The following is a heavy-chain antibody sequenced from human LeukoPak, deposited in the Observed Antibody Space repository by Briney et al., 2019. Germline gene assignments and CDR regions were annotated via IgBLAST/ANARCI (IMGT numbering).Heavy chain of an antibody. CDR1: GFSFSNFG. D-gene: IGHD4-4*01. Sequence: GGSLRLSCAASGFSFSNFGMHWVRQAPGKGLEWVATISYDTNNKHYADSVKGRFTISRDNSQKTLYLQMNTLRPEDTAVYYCARETTLGMDVWGQGTTVTVSS. CDR2: ISYDTNNK. V-gene: IGHV3-30*03. J-gene: IGHJ6*02. CDR3: ARETTLGMDV.